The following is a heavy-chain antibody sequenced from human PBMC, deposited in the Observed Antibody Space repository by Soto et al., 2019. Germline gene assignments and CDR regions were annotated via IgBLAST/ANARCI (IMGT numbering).Heavy chain of an antibody. CDR1: GFTFSSYA. CDR3: ARALWSPSRPLTGDIGGWFDP. V-gene: IGHV3-30*04. CDR2: ISYDGSNK. Sequence: GGSLRLSCAASGFTFSSYAMHWVRQAPGKGLEWVAVISYDGSNKYYADSVKGRFTISRDNSKNTLYLQMNSLRAEDTAVYSCARALWSPSRPLTGDIGGWFDPWGQGTLVTVSS. D-gene: IGHD7-27*01. J-gene: IGHJ5*02.